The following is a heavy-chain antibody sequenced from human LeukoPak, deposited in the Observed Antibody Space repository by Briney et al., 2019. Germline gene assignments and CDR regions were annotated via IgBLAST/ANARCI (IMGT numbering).Heavy chain of an antibody. CDR2: IRGSGGGR. J-gene: IGHJ4*02. V-gene: IGHV3-23*01. CDR3: AKRGVVIRVILVGFHKEAYYFDS. Sequence: GSLRLSCAVSGITLSNYAMTWVRQAPGKGLEWVAGIRGSGGGRNYADSVKGRFTISRDNSKNTLYLQMNDLRVDDAAVYFCAKRGVVIRVILVGFHKEAYYFDSWGQGALVTVSS. CDR1: GITLSNYA. D-gene: IGHD3-22*01.